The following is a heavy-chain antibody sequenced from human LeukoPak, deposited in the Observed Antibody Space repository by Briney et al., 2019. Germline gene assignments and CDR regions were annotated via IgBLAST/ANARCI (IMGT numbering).Heavy chain of an antibody. CDR2: IIPIFGTA. Sequence: GASVKVSCKASGGTFSSYAISWVRQAPGQGLEWMGGIIPIFGTANYAQKFQGRVTITADESTSTAYMELSSLRSEDTAVYYCARQRIAAAGPSFDYWGQGTLVTVSS. CDR3: ARQRIAAAGPSFDY. J-gene: IGHJ4*02. D-gene: IGHD6-13*01. CDR1: GGTFSSYA. V-gene: IGHV1-69*13.